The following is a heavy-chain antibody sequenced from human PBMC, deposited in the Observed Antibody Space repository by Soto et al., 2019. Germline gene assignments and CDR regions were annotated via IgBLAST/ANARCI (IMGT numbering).Heavy chain of an antibody. Sequence: SETLSLTCTVSGGSISSDYWSWIRQPPGKGLEWIGYIYYSGSTNYNPSLKSRVTISVDTSKNQFSLKLSSVTAAGTAVYYCARRWGSYFDYWGQGTLVTVS. D-gene: IGHD7-27*01. CDR2: IYYSGST. V-gene: IGHV4-59*08. CDR1: GGSISSDY. CDR3: ARRWGSYFDY. J-gene: IGHJ4*02.